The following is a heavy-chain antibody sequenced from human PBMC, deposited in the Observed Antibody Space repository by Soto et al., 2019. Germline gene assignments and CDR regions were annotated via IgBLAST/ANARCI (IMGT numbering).Heavy chain of an antibody. CDR1: GYSFTSYW. D-gene: IGHD3-10*01. CDR2: IYPGDSDT. CDR3: ARRANSFQLYFDY. J-gene: IGHJ4*02. Sequence: GASLKISCKGSGYSFTSYWIGWVRQMPGKGLEWMGIIYPGDSDTRYSPSFQGQVTISADKSISTAYLQWSGLKASDTAMYYCARRANSFQLYFDYWGQGTLVTVS. V-gene: IGHV5-51*01.